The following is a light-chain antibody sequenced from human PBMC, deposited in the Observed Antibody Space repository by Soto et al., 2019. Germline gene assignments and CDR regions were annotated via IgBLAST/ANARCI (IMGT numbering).Light chain of an antibody. CDR2: GVS. CDR3: QQYGRSPWT. V-gene: IGKV3-20*01. J-gene: IGKJ1*01. Sequence: EIVLTQSPGSLSLSPGERATLSCRASQSVSSNYLGWYQQKPGQAPRLLIYGVSNRATGIPDRFSGSGSGTDFTLTISRLEPEDFAVYYCQQYGRSPWTFGQGTKVEIK. CDR1: QSVSSNY.